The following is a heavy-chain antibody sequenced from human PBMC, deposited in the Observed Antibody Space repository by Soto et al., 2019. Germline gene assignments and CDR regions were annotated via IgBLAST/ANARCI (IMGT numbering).Heavy chain of an antibody. D-gene: IGHD3-9*01. CDR2: MYFSGFYSGST. CDR1: GGSISSGGYY. J-gene: IGHJ4*02. Sequence: SETLSLTCTVSGGSISSGGYYWGWIRQPPGKGLEWIANMYFSGFYSGSTSYNPSLKSRVTISVDTSKNQFSLQVSSVTAADTAVYYCARGFDILTFGFCLDYWGQGTLVTVSS. CDR3: ARGFDILTFGFCLDY. V-gene: IGHV4-39*01.